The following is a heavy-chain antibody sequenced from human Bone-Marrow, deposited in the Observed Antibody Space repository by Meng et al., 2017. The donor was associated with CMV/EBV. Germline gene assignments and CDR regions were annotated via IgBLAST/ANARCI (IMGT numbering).Heavy chain of an antibody. V-gene: IGHV4-34*01. CDR3: ARGVDYYDSSGYYY. CDR2: INHSGST. J-gene: IGHJ4*02. D-gene: IGHD3-22*01. CDR1: GGSFSGYY. Sequence: QVQLKQWGAGLLKPSETLSLTCAVYGGSFSGYYWSWIRQPSGKGLEWIGEINHSGSTNYNPSLKSRVTISVDTSKNQFSLKLSSVTAADTAVYYCARGVDYYDSSGYYYWGQGTLVTVPS.